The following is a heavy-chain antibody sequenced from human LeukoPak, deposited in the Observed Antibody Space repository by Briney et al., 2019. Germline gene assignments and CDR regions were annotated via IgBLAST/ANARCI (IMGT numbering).Heavy chain of an antibody. CDR2: MNPNSGNT. Sequence: GASVKVSCKASGYTFTSYDINWVRQATGQGLEWMGWMNPNSGNTGYAQKFQGRVAMTRNTSISTAYMELSSLRSEDTAVYYCARVPIAAAAYNDYWGQGTLVTVSS. V-gene: IGHV1-8*01. CDR1: GYTFTSYD. CDR3: ARVPIAAAAYNDY. D-gene: IGHD6-13*01. J-gene: IGHJ4*02.